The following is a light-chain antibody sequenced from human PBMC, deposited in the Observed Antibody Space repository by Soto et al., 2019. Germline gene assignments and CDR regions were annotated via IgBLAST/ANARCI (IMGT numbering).Light chain of an antibody. CDR3: SSYTSSTTLV. Sequence: QSALTQPPSVSGSPGQSVTISCTGTSSDIGNNNRVSWYQQSPGTAPKLMIYDVSNRPSGVPDRFSGSKSGSTASLTISGLHAEDEAAYYCSSYTSSTTLVFGGGTQLTVL. CDR1: SSDIGNNNR. J-gene: IGLJ2*01. CDR2: DVS. V-gene: IGLV2-18*02.